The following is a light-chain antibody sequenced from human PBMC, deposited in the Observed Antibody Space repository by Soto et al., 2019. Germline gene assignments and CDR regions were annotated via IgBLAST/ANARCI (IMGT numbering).Light chain of an antibody. V-gene: IGKV1-39*01. Sequence: DIEVTQYTTSLSASVGERVTITFRASQSISMYLNWYQQKPGKAPKLLIYAASSLQSGVPSRFSGSGSGTDFTLTISSLQPEDFATYYCQQSYSTITSCHVRRLEI. J-gene: IGKJ5*01. CDR2: AAS. CDR1: QSISMY. CDR3: QQSYSTIT.